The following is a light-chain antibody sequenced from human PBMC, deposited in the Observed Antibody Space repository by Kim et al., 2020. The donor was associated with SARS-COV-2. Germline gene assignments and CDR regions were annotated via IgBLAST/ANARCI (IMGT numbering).Light chain of an antibody. V-gene: IGKV1-16*02. CDR3: QQYNNHPFT. Sequence: DIQMTQSPSSLSASLGDRVTITCRASHVISNDLAWFQQKPGKAPKSLIYAASRLQTGVPSKFSGNRSGTDFTLTISSLQPEDSATYFCQQYNNHPFTFGQGTKLEI. CDR2: AAS. J-gene: IGKJ2*01. CDR1: HVISND.